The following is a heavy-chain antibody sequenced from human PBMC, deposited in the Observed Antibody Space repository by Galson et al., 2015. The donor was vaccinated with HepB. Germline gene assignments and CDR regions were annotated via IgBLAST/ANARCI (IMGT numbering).Heavy chain of an antibody. D-gene: IGHD3-22*01. CDR1: GFTFSSYW. CDR3: AREYYYDSSGYYPLFDY. CDR2: IKQDGSEK. V-gene: IGHV3-7*01. J-gene: IGHJ4*02. Sequence: SLRLSCAASGFTFSSYWMSWVRQAPGKGLEWVANIKQDGSEKYYVDSVKGRFTISRDNSKNTLYLQMNSLRAEDTAVYYCAREYYYDSSGYYPLFDYWGQGTLVTVSS.